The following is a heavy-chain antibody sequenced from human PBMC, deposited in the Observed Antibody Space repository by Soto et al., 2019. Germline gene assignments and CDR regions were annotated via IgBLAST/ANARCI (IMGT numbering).Heavy chain of an antibody. V-gene: IGHV6-1*01. Sequence: SQTLSLTFDISGDSVSSNTSAWNCIRSSPSRGLEWLGRTYYRSNWRHDYAVSVKSRTTVNPDTSKNHFSLQLNSVTPDDTAVYYCARGVAGSGFDLWGQGTLVTVSS. CDR3: ARGVAGSGFDL. CDR1: GDSVSSNTSA. D-gene: IGHD6-19*01. J-gene: IGHJ4*02. CDR2: TYYRSNWRH.